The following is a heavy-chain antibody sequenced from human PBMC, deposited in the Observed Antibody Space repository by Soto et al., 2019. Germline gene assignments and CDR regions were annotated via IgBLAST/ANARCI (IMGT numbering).Heavy chain of an antibody. CDR1: GFTFSSYG. D-gene: IGHD6-19*01. Sequence: GGSLRLSCAASGFTFSSYGMHWVRQAPGKGLEWVAVISYDGSNKYYADSVKGRFTISRDNSKNTLYLQMNSLRAEDTAVYYCAKPYGSGLRSYYFDYWGQGTLVTVSS. CDR3: AKPYGSGLRSYYFDY. V-gene: IGHV3-30*18. CDR2: ISYDGSNK. J-gene: IGHJ4*02.